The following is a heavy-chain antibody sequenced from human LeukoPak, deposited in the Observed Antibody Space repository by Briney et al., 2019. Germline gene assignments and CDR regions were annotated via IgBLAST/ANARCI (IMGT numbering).Heavy chain of an antibody. V-gene: IGHV6-1*01. J-gene: IGHJ4*02. CDR3: ARDIATTGWYTFDY. D-gene: IGHD6-19*01. CDR2: TYYRSKWFP. CDR1: GDSVSSTNGA. Sequence: PSQPPTVTCTISGDSVSSTNGAWNRLTQSPSRGLHWLGRTYYRSKWFPEYAVSVKGRITISPDTSNNQFSLQLSSVTPDDTAVYYCARDIATTGWYTFDYWGQGTPVTVSA.